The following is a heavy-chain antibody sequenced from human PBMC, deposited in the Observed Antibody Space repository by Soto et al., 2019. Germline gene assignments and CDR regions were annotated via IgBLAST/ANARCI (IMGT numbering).Heavy chain of an antibody. CDR3: ARGFLGSYGRGRFDY. V-gene: IGHV4-34*01. J-gene: IGHJ4*02. D-gene: IGHD3-16*01. CDR1: GGSFSGYY. CDR2: INHSGST. Sequence: QVQLQQWGAGLLKPSETLSLTCAVYGGSFSGYYWSWIRQPPGKGLEWIGEINHSGSTNYNPSLKSRVTISVDTSKNQFSLKLSSVTAADTAVYYCARGFLGSYGRGRFDYWGQGTLVTFSS.